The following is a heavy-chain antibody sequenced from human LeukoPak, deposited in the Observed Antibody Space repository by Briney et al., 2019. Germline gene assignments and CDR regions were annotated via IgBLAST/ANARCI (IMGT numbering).Heavy chain of an antibody. Sequence: GGSLRLSCAAFGFTFSSYWMHWVRQAPGNGLVWVSHISGDGSRTSYADSVKGRFTISRDNAKNTLYLQMNSLRDEDTAVYYCARDRGYCIDCWGQGTLVTVSS. CDR3: ARDRGYCIDC. J-gene: IGHJ4*02. CDR2: ISGDGSRT. CDR1: GFTFSSYW. D-gene: IGHD2-15*01. V-gene: IGHV3-74*01.